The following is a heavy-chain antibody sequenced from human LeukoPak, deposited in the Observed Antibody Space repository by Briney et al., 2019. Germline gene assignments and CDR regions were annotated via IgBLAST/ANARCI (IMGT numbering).Heavy chain of an antibody. CDR2: ISYDGSNK. D-gene: IGHD3-16*02. V-gene: IGHV3-30*03. CDR1: GFTFSSYG. J-gene: IGHJ4*02. Sequence: PGGSLRLSCAASGFTFSSYGMHWVRQAPGKGLEWVAVISYDGSNKYYADSVKGRFTISRDNSKNTLYLQMNSLRAEDTAVYYCARWSRLGELSSDYWGQGTLVSVSS. CDR3: ARWSRLGELSSDY.